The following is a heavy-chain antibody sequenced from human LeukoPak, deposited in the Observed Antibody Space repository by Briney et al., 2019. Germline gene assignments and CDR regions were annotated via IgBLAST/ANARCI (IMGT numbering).Heavy chain of an antibody. CDR3: AKDQDYGDYKGDY. CDR1: GFTFSSYA. Sequence: PGGSLRLSCAASGFTFSSYAMSWVRQAPGKGLEWVSGISGSGGSTYYADSVKGRFTISRDNSKNTLYLQMNSLRAEDTAVYYCAKDQDYGDYKGDYWGQGTLVTVSS. J-gene: IGHJ4*02. CDR2: ISGSGGST. V-gene: IGHV3-23*01. D-gene: IGHD4-17*01.